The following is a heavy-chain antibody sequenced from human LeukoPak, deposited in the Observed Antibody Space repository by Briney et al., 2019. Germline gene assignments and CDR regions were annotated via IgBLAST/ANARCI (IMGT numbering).Heavy chain of an antibody. D-gene: IGHD5-18*01. Sequence: GASVKVSCKVVEYSFTGYHLHWMRQAPGQGLEWMGRIIPILGIANYAQKFQGRVTITADKSTSTAYMELSSLRSEDTAVYYCARDLDSYGRWGQGTLVTVSS. V-gene: IGHV1-69*04. J-gene: IGHJ4*02. CDR1: EYSFTGYH. CDR2: IIPILGIA. CDR3: ARDLDSYGR.